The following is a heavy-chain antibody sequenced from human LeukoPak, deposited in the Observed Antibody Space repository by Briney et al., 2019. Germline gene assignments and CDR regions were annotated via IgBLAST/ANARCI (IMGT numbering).Heavy chain of an antibody. CDR3: AKDQDYYDSSGRLDAFDI. CDR1: GFTFSSYA. CDR2: ISGSGGST. Sequence: GGSLRPSCAASGFTFSSYAMSWVRQAPGKGLEWVSAISGSGGSTYYADSVKGRFTISRDNSKNTLYLQMNSLRAEDTAVYYCAKDQDYYDSSGRLDAFDIWGQGTMVTVSS. D-gene: IGHD3-22*01. V-gene: IGHV3-23*01. J-gene: IGHJ3*02.